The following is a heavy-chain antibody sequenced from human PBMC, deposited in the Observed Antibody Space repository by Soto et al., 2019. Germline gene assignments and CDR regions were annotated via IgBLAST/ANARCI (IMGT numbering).Heavy chain of an antibody. D-gene: IGHD3-10*02. Sequence: SETLSLTCAVYGGSFSGYYRSWIRQPPGKGLEWIGEINHSGSTNYNPSLKSRVTISVDTSKNQFSLKLSSVTAADTAVYYCARAGAVFGLGDVWGQGTTVTVSS. CDR3: ARAGAVFGLGDV. V-gene: IGHV4-34*01. CDR1: GGSFSGYY. J-gene: IGHJ6*02. CDR2: INHSGST.